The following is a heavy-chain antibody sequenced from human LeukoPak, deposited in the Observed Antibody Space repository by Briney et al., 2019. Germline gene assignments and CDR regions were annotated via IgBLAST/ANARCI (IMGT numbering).Heavy chain of an antibody. J-gene: IGHJ4*02. CDR1: GGSISSSSSY. V-gene: IGHV4-39*07. Sequence: SETLSLTCTVSGGSISSSSSYWGGIRQPPGKGLEGIGSIYYSGSTNYNPSLKSRVTISVDTSKNQFSLKLSSVTSAATAAHFCSSSDWDWLKQPNWGQGTLVTVSS. CDR3: SSSDWDWLKQPN. CDR2: IYYSGST. D-gene: IGHD3/OR15-3a*01.